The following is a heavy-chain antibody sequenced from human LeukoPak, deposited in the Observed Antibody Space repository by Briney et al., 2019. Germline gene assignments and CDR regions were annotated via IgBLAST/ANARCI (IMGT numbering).Heavy chain of an antibody. Sequence: PSETLSLTCTVSGGSISISNYYWGWVRQPPGKGLEWIADVYYSGSTYYNPSLMSRVTISINTSKNQFSLKVTSVTAADTAVYYCARDRGTWNDDGFDYWGQGTLVTVSS. J-gene: IGHJ4*02. CDR3: ARDRGTWNDDGFDY. V-gene: IGHV4-39*07. D-gene: IGHD1-1*01. CDR1: GGSISISNYY. CDR2: VYYSGST.